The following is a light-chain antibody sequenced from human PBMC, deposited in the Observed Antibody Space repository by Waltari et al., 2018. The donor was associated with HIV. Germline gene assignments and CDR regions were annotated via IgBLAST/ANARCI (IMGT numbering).Light chain of an antibody. CDR2: DAS. CDR3: EQRSNWPIT. CDR1: QSVNSY. J-gene: IGKJ5*01. V-gene: IGKV3-11*01. Sequence: EIVLTQSPATLSLSPGERATLSCRASQSVNSYLAWYQQKHGQSPGLLIYDASHTAAGIPARFSGSGSGTDFTLTMGSLGTVDFAVYYCEQRSNWPITFGQGTRLEMK.